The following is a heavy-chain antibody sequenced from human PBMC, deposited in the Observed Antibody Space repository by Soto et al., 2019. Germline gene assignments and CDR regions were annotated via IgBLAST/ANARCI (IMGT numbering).Heavy chain of an antibody. J-gene: IGHJ4*02. CDR3: ARGYYPLFYFDY. CDR1: GFSLSTSGMC. D-gene: IGHD3-22*01. CDR2: IDWDDDK. Sequence: PTLVNPTQTLTLTFTFSGFSLSTSGMCVSWIRQPPGKALEWLALIDWDDDKYYSTSLKTRLTISKDTSKNQVVLTMTNMDPVDTATYYCARGYYPLFYFDYWGQGTLVTVSS. V-gene: IGHV2-70*01.